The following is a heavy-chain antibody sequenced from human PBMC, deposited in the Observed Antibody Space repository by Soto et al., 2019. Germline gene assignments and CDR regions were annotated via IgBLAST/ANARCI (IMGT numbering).Heavy chain of an antibody. D-gene: IGHD5-18*01. J-gene: IGHJ4*02. CDR2: INAGNGNT. Sequence: ASVKVSCKASGYTFTSYAMHWVRQAPGQRLEWMGWINAGNGNTKYSQKFQGRVTITRDTSASTAYMELSSLRSEDTAVYYCARVGGYSYNYFDYWGQGTLVTVSS. V-gene: IGHV1-3*01. CDR1: GYTFTSYA. CDR3: ARVGGYSYNYFDY.